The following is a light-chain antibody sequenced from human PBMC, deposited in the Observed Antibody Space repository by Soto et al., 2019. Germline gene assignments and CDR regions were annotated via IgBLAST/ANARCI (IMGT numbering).Light chain of an antibody. CDR2: EVN. CDR1: SSDVGGYNY. CDR3: SSYITSGTLVV. V-gene: IGLV2-14*01. J-gene: IGLJ2*01. Sequence: QSALTQPASVSGSPGQSITISCTGASSDVGGYNYVSWYQQHPGKAPKLMIYEVNNRPSGVSNRFSGSKSGNTASLTISGLQAEVEADYYCSSYITSGTLVVFGGGTQLTVL.